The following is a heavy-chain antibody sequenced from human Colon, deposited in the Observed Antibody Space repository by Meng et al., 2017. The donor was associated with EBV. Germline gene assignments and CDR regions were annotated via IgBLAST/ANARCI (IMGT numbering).Heavy chain of an antibody. CDR1: GGYLSSRNW. CDR2: IYHSGST. J-gene: IGHJ4*02. CDR3: ARVGAYCGGDCYHPR. D-gene: IGHD2-21*02. V-gene: IGHV4-4*02. Sequence: LQGSGPGLVKHAGTLSLTLAVSGGYLSSRNWGSWVRQPPGKGLEWIGEIYHSGSTNYNPSLKSRVTISVDESKNQFSLRLSSVTAADTAVYYCARVGAYCGGDCYHPRWGQGTLVTVSS.